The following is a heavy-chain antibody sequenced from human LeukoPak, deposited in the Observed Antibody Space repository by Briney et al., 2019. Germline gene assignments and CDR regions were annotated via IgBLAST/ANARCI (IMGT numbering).Heavy chain of an antibody. CDR2: IGAAGSHI. Sequence: GGSLRLSCAASGFTFSAYSMNWVRQAPGEGLEWVSSIGAAGSHIYYADSMKGRFTISRDNAKSSLFLQMNSLRAEDTGIYYCVRVVSGATRADTLDLWGQGTMVTVSS. D-gene: IGHD1-26*01. CDR3: VRVVSGATRADTLDL. CDR1: GFTFSAYS. J-gene: IGHJ3*01. V-gene: IGHV3-21*01.